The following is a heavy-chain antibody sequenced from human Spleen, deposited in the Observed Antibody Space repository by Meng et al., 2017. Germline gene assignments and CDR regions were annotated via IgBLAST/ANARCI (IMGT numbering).Heavy chain of an antibody. CDR2: ISATGPTI. CDR1: GLSFSTYG. D-gene: IGHD3-16*01. J-gene: IGHJ4*02. CDR3: ARGGTTRFDY. V-gene: IGHV3-48*03. Sequence: GGSLRLSCAASGLSFSTYGMSWVRQSPGKGLEWISHISATGPTIYYEDSVRGRFTISRDNAKNSVFLQMNSLRAEDTAVYYCARGGTTRFDYWGQGTLVTVSS.